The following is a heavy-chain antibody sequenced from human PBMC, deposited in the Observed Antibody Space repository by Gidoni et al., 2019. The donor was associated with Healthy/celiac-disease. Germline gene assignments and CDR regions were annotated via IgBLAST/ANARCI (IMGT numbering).Heavy chain of an antibody. D-gene: IGHD2-15*01. CDR3: ARVGYCGGVSCSPFDP. J-gene: IGHJ5*02. CDR2: IYSSGNT. Sequence: EVQLVEYGGGLIQPGGSLRLSCTASRFTGSSNYMRSVRQAPGKGLEWVSVIYSSGNTYYADSVKGRFTISRDNSKNTLYLQMNSLRADDTAVYYCARVGYCGGVSCSPFDPWGQGTLVTVSS. CDR1: RFTGSSNY. V-gene: IGHV3-53*01.